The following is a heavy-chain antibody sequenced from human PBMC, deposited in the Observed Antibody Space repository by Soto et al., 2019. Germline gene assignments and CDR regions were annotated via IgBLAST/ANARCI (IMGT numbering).Heavy chain of an antibody. CDR1: GFTFTKYA. D-gene: IGHD6-19*01. Sequence: GGSLRLSCDASGFTFTKYAMTWVRQAPRRGLEWVSSISDTGHRTFYADSVKGRFTISRDNSDSTLYLQMNSLRAEDTAVYSCAKLRVAVTGIDYWGQGTVVTVPQ. CDR3: AKLRVAVTGIDY. J-gene: IGHJ4*02. V-gene: IGHV3-23*01. CDR2: ISDTGHRT.